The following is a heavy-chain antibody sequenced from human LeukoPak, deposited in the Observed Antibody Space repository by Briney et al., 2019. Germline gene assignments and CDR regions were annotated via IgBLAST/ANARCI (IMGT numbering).Heavy chain of an antibody. V-gene: IGHV1-46*01. J-gene: IGHJ4*02. Sequence: GASVKVSCKASGYTFTSYYMHWVRQAPGQGLEWMGIINPSGGSTSYAQKFQGRVTMTRDTSTSTVYMELSSLRSEDTAVYYCARDTERTAMVAVVGLYFDYWGQGTLVTVSS. D-gene: IGHD5-18*01. CDR3: ARDTERTAMVAVVGLYFDY. CDR1: GYTFTSYY. CDR2: INPSGGST.